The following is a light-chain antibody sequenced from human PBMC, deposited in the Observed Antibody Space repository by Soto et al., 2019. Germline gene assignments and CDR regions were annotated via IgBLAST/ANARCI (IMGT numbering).Light chain of an antibody. Sequence: IVLTQSPATLSVYPGERATLSCWASQTLDSMVAWYQQKSGQAPRLLIYSASARATGVPARFSGYGSGTDFTLTISSLQSEDLGVYYCQQYKDWPTTFGQGT. J-gene: IGKJ1*01. V-gene: IGKV3-15*01. CDR1: QTLDSM. CDR3: QQYKDWPTT. CDR2: SAS.